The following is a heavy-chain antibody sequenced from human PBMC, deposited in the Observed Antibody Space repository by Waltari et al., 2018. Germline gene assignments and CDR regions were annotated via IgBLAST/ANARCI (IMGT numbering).Heavy chain of an antibody. V-gene: IGHV1-69*13. CDR1: GGTFSSYA. J-gene: IGHJ4*02. CDR3: AVAYYYDSSGYSIFDY. D-gene: IGHD3-22*01. CDR2: IIPIFGTA. Sequence: QVQLVQSGAEVKTPGSSVQVFCKASGGTFSSYAIRWVRQAPGKGLEWMGGIIPIFGTANYEQKFQGRVTITADESTSTAYMELSSLRSEDTAVYYCAVAYYYDSSGYSIFDYWGQGTLVTVSS.